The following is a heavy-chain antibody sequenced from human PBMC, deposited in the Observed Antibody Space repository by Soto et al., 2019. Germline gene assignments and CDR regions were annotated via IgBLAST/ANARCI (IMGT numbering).Heavy chain of an antibody. CDR1: GWTFTIYG. V-gene: IGHV1-3*01. J-gene: IGHJ4*02. CDR3: ARGGYFDSSNYLAY. Sequence: ASVQVLCKASGWTFTIYGMNWVGPGSGRGLEWMGWINPGNGNTKYSQKFQGRVTIERDTSASTAYMELSSLRSEDTAVYYCARGGYFDSSNYLAYWGLGTLVTVSS. D-gene: IGHD3-22*01. CDR2: INPGNGNT.